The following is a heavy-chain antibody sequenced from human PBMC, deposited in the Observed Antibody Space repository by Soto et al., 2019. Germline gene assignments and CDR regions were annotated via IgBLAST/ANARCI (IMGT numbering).Heavy chain of an antibody. V-gene: IGHV2-5*01. Sequence: QITLKESGPTLVNPTQTLTLTCTASGLSFGTSGVGVGWIRQPPGKALEWLALIYWNDDHRYSPSLKSSLTITKDTSKNQVVLTMTHVDPVDTATYYCASMTTVATAAFDIWGQGIMVTVPS. CDR3: ASMTTVATAAFDI. D-gene: IGHD4-17*01. J-gene: IGHJ3*02. CDR1: GLSFGTSGVG. CDR2: IYWNDDH.